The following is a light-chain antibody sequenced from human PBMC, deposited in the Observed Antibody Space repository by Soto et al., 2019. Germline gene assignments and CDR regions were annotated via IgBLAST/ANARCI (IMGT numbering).Light chain of an antibody. J-gene: IGKJ5*01. Sequence: EIVLTQSAGTMSLSPGERAMLSCRASQSVSGGYLAWYQQNTGQAPRLLIYGVSSRATGTPDRFSGRGSGTDFTLTINRLEPEDFAVYYCQQYGSSPIAFGQGTRLEFK. CDR2: GVS. CDR1: QSVSGGY. CDR3: QQYGSSPIA. V-gene: IGKV3-20*01.